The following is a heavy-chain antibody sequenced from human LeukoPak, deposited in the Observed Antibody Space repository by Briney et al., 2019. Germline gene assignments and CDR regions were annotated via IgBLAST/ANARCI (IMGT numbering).Heavy chain of an antibody. Sequence: TGGSLRLSCAASGFTFSSYGMSWVRQAPGKGLEWVSAISGSGGSTYYADSVKGRFTISRDNSKNTLYLQMNSLRAEDTAVYYCAKGAYSSGWYQRHIDYWGQGTLVTVSS. CDR2: ISGSGGST. V-gene: IGHV3-23*01. CDR3: AKGAYSSGWYQRHIDY. J-gene: IGHJ4*02. D-gene: IGHD6-19*01. CDR1: GFTFSSYG.